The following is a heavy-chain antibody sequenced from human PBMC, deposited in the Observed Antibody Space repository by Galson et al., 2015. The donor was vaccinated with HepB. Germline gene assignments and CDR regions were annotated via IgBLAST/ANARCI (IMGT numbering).Heavy chain of an antibody. J-gene: IGHJ3*02. D-gene: IGHD6-19*01. V-gene: IGHV3-49*03. CDR1: GFTFGDHA. Sequence: SLRLSCAASGFTFGDHAMTWFRQAPGKGLEWVAFIRSKAYGGTTEYAASVKGRFTISRDDSKSITYLQMNSLKTEDTAVYYCVRVAGFYGFDIWGQGTMVT. CDR3: VRVAGFYGFDI. CDR2: IRSKAYGGTT.